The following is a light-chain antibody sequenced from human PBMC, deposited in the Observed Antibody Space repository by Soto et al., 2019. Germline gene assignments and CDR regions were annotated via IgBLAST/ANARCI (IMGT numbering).Light chain of an antibody. CDR2: DAS. CDR1: QSISSY. CDR3: QQRSNWPPPIT. V-gene: IGKV3-11*01. J-gene: IGKJ5*01. Sequence: EIVLTQSPATLSLSPGERATLSCRASQSISSYLAWYQQKPDQAPRLLIYDASNRATGIPARFSGSGSGTDFTLTISSLEPEDFAVYYCQQRSNWPPPITFGQGTRLEIK.